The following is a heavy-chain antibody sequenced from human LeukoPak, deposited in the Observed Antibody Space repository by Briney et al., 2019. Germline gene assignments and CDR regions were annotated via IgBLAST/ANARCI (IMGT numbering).Heavy chain of an antibody. Sequence: PGGSLRLSCAASGFTFSDYYMSWIRQAPGKGLEWVSYISSSGSTIYYADSVKGRFTISRDNSKNTLYLQMNSLRAEDTAVYYCAKVPKPGIAAAAHYWGQGTLVTVSS. D-gene: IGHD6-13*01. CDR3: AKVPKPGIAAAAHY. V-gene: IGHV3-11*01. CDR2: ISSSGSTI. CDR1: GFTFSDYY. J-gene: IGHJ4*02.